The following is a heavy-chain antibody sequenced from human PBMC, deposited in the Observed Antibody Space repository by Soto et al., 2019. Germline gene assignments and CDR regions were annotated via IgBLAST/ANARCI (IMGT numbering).Heavy chain of an antibody. J-gene: IGHJ3*01. V-gene: IGHV1-18*01. D-gene: IGHD3-16*01. CDR1: RYTFTSHG. CDR3: GGLLTGGAIFGEDAFVF. CDR2: ISTYNGKT. Sequence: QVELMQSGGEVKRPGASVKVSCKSSRYTFTSHGISWVRQAPGQGLEWMGWISTYNGKTDSAQKFQGRVTMTADTRTKTAKRKLGGRGSDDTAVYSGGGLLTGGAIFGEDAFVFWGKGKKVTVSS.